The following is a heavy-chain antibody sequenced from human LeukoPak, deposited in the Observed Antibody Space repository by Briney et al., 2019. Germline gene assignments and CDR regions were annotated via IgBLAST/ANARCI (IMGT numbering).Heavy chain of an antibody. CDR2: IYYSGST. CDR1: GGSISSYY. J-gene: IGHJ4*02. D-gene: IGHD6-6*01. V-gene: IGHV4-59*08. Sequence: PSETLSLTCTVSGGSISSYYWSWIRQPPGKGLEWIGYIYYSGSTNYNPSLKSRVTISVDTSKNQFSLKLSSVTAADTAVYYCARRRASIAARPVDYWGQGTLVTVSS. CDR3: ARRRASIAARPVDY.